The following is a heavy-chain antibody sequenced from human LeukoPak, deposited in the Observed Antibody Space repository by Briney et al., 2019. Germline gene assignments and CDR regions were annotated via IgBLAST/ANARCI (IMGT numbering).Heavy chain of an antibody. D-gene: IGHD3-22*01. CDR2: ISYDGNNK. V-gene: IGHV3-30*04. Sequence: PGGSLRLSCAASGFTFSSYAMHWVRQAPGKGLEWVAIISYDGNNKNYADPVKGRFTISRDNSKNTLYLQMNSLRAEDTAVYYCARHITMIVGGKHNWFDPWGQGTLVTVSS. CDR1: GFTFSSYA. J-gene: IGHJ5*02. CDR3: ARHITMIVGGKHNWFDP.